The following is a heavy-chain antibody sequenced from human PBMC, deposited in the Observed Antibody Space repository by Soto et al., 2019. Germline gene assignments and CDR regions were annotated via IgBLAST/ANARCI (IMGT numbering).Heavy chain of an antibody. CDR3: AREGRQTGRSQLGIWFDP. V-gene: IGHV4-39*07. Sequence: PSETLSLTCTVSGGSISSSGYYWGWIRQPPGKGLEWIGSIYYSGSTYYNPSLKSRVTISVDTSKNQFSLKLSSVTAADTAVYYYAREGRQTGRSQLGIWFDPWGQGTLVTVSS. CDR2: IYYSGST. J-gene: IGHJ5*02. CDR1: GGSISSSGYY. D-gene: IGHD6-6*01.